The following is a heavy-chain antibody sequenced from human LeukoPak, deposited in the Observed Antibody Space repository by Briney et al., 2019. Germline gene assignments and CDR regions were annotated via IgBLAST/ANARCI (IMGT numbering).Heavy chain of an antibody. CDR2: IHHTGST. Sequence: PSETLSLTCTDSGGFLGDYYWSWIRQAPEKGLEWIGFIHHTGSTNCNPSLRSRVTMSVDTSQNQFSLKLSSVTAADAALYYCARELGASMVGGYFHYWGQGSLVTVSS. D-gene: IGHD3-10*01. J-gene: IGHJ4*02. CDR1: GGFLGDYY. V-gene: IGHV4-59*01. CDR3: ARELGASMVGGYFHY.